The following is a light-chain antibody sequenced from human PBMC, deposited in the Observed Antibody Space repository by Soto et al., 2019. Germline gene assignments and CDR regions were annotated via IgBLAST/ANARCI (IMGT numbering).Light chain of an antibody. Sequence: QAVVTQPASVSGSPGQSITISCTGTSSDVGTYNLVSWYQQHPGKAPKLLIYDVSNRPSGVSNRFSGSKSGNTASLTISGLQAEDEAFYYCSSYTNTSTLVFGGGTKLTVL. J-gene: IGLJ3*02. CDR3: SSYTNTSTLV. CDR1: SSDVGTYNL. CDR2: DVS. V-gene: IGLV2-14*02.